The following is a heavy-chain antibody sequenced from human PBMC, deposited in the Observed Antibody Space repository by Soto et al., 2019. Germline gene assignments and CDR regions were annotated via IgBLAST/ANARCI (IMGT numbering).Heavy chain of an antibody. J-gene: IGHJ2*01. D-gene: IGHD1-1*01. CDR2: VYHSGKT. CDR1: GDYISSHY. CDR3: ARPKGTASDVWYFDL. Sequence: QVQLQESGPGLVKPSETLSPTCTVSGDYISSHYWSWMRQPPGKGLEWIGYVYHSGKTDSNPSLKCPVTISMDTSKNQISLSLTSVTAADTAVYYCARPKGTASDVWYFDLWGRGTLVTVSS. V-gene: IGHV4-59*08.